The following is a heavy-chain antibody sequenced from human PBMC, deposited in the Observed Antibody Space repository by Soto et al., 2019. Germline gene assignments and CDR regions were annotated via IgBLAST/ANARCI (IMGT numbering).Heavy chain of an antibody. CDR3: AKDKYYDSSGPSDY. CDR1: GFTFSSYG. D-gene: IGHD3-22*01. Sequence: GGSLRLSCEASGFTFSSYGMHWVRQAPGKGLEWVAVISYDGSNKYYADSVKGRFTISRDNSKNTLYLQMNSLRAEDTAVYYCAKDKYYDSSGPSDYWGQETLLTVSS. CDR2: ISYDGSNK. J-gene: IGHJ4*02. V-gene: IGHV3-30*18.